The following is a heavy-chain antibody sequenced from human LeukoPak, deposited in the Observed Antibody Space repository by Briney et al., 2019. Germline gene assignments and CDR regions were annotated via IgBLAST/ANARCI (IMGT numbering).Heavy chain of an antibody. CDR3: ARGRDGGIGP. CDR2: IYTSGST. CDR1: GGSISSGSYY. D-gene: IGHD1-26*01. V-gene: IGHV4-61*02. J-gene: IGHJ5*02. Sequence: SQTLSLTCTVSGGSISSGSYYWSWIRQPAGKGLEWIGRIYTSGSTNYNPSLKSRVTISVDTSKNQFSLKLSSVTAADTAVYYCARGRDGGIGPWGQGTLVTVSS.